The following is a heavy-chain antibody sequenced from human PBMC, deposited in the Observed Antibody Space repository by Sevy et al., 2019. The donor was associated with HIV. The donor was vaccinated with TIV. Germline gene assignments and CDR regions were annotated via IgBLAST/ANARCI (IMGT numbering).Heavy chain of an antibody. Sequence: GETLKISCKGSGYSFTSYWIGWVRQMPGKGLEWMGIIYPGDSDTRYSPSFQGQVTISADKSISTAYLQWSSLKASDTAMYYCAKITESSSWEKDAFDIWGQGTMVTVSS. J-gene: IGHJ3*02. V-gene: IGHV5-51*01. CDR1: GYSFTSYW. CDR3: AKITESSSWEKDAFDI. D-gene: IGHD6-13*01. CDR2: IYPGDSDT.